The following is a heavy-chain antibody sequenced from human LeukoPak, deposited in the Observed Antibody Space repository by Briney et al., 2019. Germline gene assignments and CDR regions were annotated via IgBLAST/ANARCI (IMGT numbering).Heavy chain of an antibody. CDR3: ARDLFYDSSGYHDY. D-gene: IGHD3-22*01. CDR2: IIPIFGTA. Sequence: ASVKVSCKASGGTFSSYAISWVRQAPGQGLEWMGGIIPIFGTANYAQKFQGRVTITADESTSTAYMELSSLRSEDTAVYYCARDLFYDSSGYHDYWGQGTLVTASS. CDR1: GGTFSSYA. J-gene: IGHJ4*02. V-gene: IGHV1-69*13.